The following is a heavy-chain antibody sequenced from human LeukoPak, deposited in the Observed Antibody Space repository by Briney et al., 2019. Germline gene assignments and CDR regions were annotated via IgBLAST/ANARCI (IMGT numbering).Heavy chain of an antibody. CDR2: INPSGGST. CDR3: ARDAKYYYDSSGYSHSDY. Sequence: ASVKVSCKASGYTFTSYYMHWVRQAPGQGLEWMGIINPSGGSTSYAQKFQGRVTMTRDTSTSTVYMELSSLRSEDTAVYYCARDAKYYYDSSGYSHSDYWGQGTLVTVSS. J-gene: IGHJ4*02. CDR1: GYTFTSYY. D-gene: IGHD3-22*01. V-gene: IGHV1-46*01.